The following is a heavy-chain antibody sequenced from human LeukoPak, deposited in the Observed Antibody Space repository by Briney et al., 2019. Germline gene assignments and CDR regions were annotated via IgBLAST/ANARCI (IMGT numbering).Heavy chain of an antibody. CDR1: GGSISTYY. CDR3: ARHSYTPFDY. D-gene: IGHD2-2*02. CDR2: IYHNGDT. J-gene: IGHJ4*02. V-gene: IGHV4-59*08. Sequence: PSETLSLTCSVSGGSISTYYWSWIRQSPGKGLEWIGYIYHNGDTNYNPSFKSRVTISDDTSKNQFSLRLMSVTAADTAIYYCARHSYTPFDYWGQGSLVTVSS.